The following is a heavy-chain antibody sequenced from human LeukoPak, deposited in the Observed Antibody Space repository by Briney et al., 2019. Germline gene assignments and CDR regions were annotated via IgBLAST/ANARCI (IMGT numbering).Heavy chain of an antibody. CDR3: ARDYQGGYGDKTVDY. CDR2: IYYSGST. Sequence: SETLSLTCTVSGGSISSSSYYWGWIRQPPGKGLEWIGSIYYSGSTYYNPSLKSRVAISVDTSKNQFSLKLSSVTAADTAVYYCARDYQGGYGDKTVDYWGQGTLVTVSS. D-gene: IGHD5-18*01. V-gene: IGHV4-39*07. J-gene: IGHJ4*02. CDR1: GGSISSSSYY.